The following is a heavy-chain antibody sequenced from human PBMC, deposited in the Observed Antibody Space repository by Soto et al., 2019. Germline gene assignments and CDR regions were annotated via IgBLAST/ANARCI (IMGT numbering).Heavy chain of an antibody. D-gene: IGHD3-22*01. CDR2: IKSDGSKK. Sequence: GGSLRLSCAASGFTFSSYAMHWVRQAPGKGLEWVANIKSDGSKKWYVDSLKGRFTISRDNSRNSFYLQMNSLRAEDTAVYYCARGDFYDRSGPFSDVFDIWGRGSLVTVSS. CDR3: ARGDFYDRSGPFSDVFDI. CDR1: GFTFSSYA. V-gene: IGHV3-7*04. J-gene: IGHJ3*02.